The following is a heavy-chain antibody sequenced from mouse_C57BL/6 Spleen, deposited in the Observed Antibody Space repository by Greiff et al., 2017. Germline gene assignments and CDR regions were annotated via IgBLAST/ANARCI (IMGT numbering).Heavy chain of an antibody. V-gene: IGHV1-78*01. CDR1: GYTFTDYT. Sequence: QVQLQQPDAELVKPGASVKISCKVSGYTFTDYTIHWMKQRPEQGLEWIGYIYPRDGSTKYNEKFKGKATLTADKSSSTAYMQLNSLTSEDSAVYFCARYKVYSNYFEYWGQGTTLTVAS. D-gene: IGHD2-5*01. J-gene: IGHJ2*01. CDR3: ARYKVYSNYFEY. CDR2: IYPRDGST.